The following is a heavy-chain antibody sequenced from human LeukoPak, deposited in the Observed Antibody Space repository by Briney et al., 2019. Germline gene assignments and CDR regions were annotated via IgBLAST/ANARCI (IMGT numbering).Heavy chain of an antibody. V-gene: IGHV3-53*04. CDR1: GFTFSRHN. CDR2: IYSGGST. Sequence: PGGSLRLSCAASGFTFSRHNMNWVRQAPGKGLEWVSVIYSGGSTYYADSVKGRFTISRHNSKNTLYLQMNSLRAEDTAVYYCARYRARYYGSGDYGMDVWGQGTTVTVSS. CDR3: ARYRARYYGSGDYGMDV. J-gene: IGHJ6*02. D-gene: IGHD3-10*01.